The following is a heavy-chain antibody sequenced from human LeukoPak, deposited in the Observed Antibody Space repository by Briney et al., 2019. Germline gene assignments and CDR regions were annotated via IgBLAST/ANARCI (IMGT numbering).Heavy chain of an antibody. CDR1: GYSISSGYY. V-gene: IGHV4-38-2*02. CDR3: ARERIVASGFDY. J-gene: IGHJ4*02. D-gene: IGHD3-10*01. CDR2: LYHSGST. Sequence: PSETLSLTCTVSGYSISSGYYWGWIRQPPGKGLEWIGSLYHSGSTFYNPSLKSRVTISVDTSRNQFSLKLGSLTAADTAVYWCARERIVASGFDYWGQGTLVTVSS.